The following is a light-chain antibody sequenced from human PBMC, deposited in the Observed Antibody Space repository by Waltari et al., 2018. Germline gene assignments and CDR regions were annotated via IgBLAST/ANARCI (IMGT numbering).Light chain of an antibody. CDR2: EVT. V-gene: IGLV2-23*02. CDR3: CSYAGTSSWV. CDR1: SEDVGGSNL. J-gene: IGLJ3*02. Sequence: QSALTQPASLSGSPGHSITISCPGTSEDVGGSNLVSWYQQHPGKAPKLIIFEVTKRPSGVSYRFSGSRSGNTASLTLSGLQPEDEATYYCCSYAGTSSWVFGGGTNVTVL.